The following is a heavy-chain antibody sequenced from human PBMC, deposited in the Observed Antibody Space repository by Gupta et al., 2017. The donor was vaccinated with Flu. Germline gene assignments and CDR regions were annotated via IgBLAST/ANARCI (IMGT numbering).Heavy chain of an antibody. CDR1: GFTFSSYV. V-gene: IGHV3-23*01. J-gene: IGHJ3*02. D-gene: IGHD3-22*01. CDR3: AKGFSSGFKYDAFEI. CDR2: INNDAGST. Sequence: EVQLLESGGGLVQPGGSLTLSCAASGFTFSSYVMGWVRQTPGKGLEWVSTINNDAGSTFYADSMKGRFTISRDNSKNTLYLQMNSLRGEDTAIYYCAKGFSSGFKYDAFEIWGQGTMVSVSS.